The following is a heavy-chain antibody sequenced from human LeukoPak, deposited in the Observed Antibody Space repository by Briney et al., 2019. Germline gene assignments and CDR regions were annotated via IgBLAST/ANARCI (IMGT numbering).Heavy chain of an antibody. CDR1: GYSFTSYW. J-gene: IGHJ4*02. CDR3: ARHSPGPIAVAGIDY. CDR2: IYPGDSDT. Sequence: GESLKISCKGSGYSFTSYWIGWVRQMPGKGLEWMGIIYPGDSDTRYSPSFQGQVTISADKSISTAYLQWNSLKASDTAMYYCARHSPGPIAVAGIDYWGQGTLVTVSS. D-gene: IGHD6-19*01. V-gene: IGHV5-51*01.